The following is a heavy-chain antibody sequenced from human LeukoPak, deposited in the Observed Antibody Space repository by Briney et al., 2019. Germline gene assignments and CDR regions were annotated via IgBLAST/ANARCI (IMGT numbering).Heavy chain of an antibody. Sequence: GGSLRLSCAASGCTFSNSAMSWVRQAPGKGLEWVSPLNGSGITTYYADSTKGRFTFSRDNSKNSLFLQMNSLRAETTASYYAAKGIYSSSWSYFDCWGHGSLASVS. V-gene: IGHV3-23*01. CDR2: LNGSGITT. CDR3: AKGIYSSSWSYFDC. D-gene: IGHD6-13*01. CDR1: GCTFSNSA. J-gene: IGHJ4*03.